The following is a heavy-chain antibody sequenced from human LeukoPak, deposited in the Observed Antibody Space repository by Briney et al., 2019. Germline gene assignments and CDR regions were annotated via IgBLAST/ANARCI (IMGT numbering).Heavy chain of an antibody. Sequence: GASVKVSCKASGYTFTSYDINWVRQATGQGLEWMGWMNPNSGDTGYAQKFQGRVTMTRNTSISTAYMELSSLRSEDTAVYYCARGLGYCSGGSCFTITDDAFDIWGQGTMVTVSS. D-gene: IGHD2-15*01. CDR3: ARGLGYCSGGSCFTITDDAFDI. V-gene: IGHV1-8*01. CDR2: MNPNSGDT. CDR1: GYTFTSYD. J-gene: IGHJ3*02.